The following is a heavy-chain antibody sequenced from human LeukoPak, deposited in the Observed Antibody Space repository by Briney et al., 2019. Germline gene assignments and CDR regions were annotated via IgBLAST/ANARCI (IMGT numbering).Heavy chain of an antibody. D-gene: IGHD2-15*01. V-gene: IGHV3-21*01. CDR3: AKDLVAVLRGFADY. Sequence: GGSLRLSCTASGFTFSSYSMNWVRQAPGKGLEWVSYISSSSSNIFYADSFKGRFTISRDNAQNSLYLQMNSLRVEDTAVYYCAKDLVAVLRGFADYWGQGTLVTVSS. CDR2: ISSSSSNI. J-gene: IGHJ4*02. CDR1: GFTFSSYS.